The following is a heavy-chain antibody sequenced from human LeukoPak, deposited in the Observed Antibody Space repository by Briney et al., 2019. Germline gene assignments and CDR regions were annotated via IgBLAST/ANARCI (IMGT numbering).Heavy chain of an antibody. V-gene: IGHV3-30*18. CDR2: ISNDGSNK. J-gene: IGHJ4*02. D-gene: IGHD5-12*01. Sequence: GGSLRLSCAASGFTFSSYGIQWVRQAPDKGLEWVAAISNDGSNKYYADSVKGRFTISRDNSKNTLYLQMNSLRAEDTAVYYCAKVDIVATIDAGRLVDYWGQGTLVTVSS. CDR1: GFTFSSYG. CDR3: AKVDIVATIDAGRLVDY.